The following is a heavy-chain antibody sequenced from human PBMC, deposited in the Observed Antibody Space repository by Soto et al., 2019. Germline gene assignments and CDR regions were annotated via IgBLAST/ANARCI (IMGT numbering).Heavy chain of an antibody. D-gene: IGHD3-22*01. CDR2: IYWDDDK. J-gene: IGHJ4*02. CDR3: AHQHHRDSRGAFDY. Sequence: QITLKESGPTLVKPTQTLTLTCTFSGFALSTRGVGVGWIRQPPGKAPEWLALIYWDDDKRYSPSLRSRLTVTKDTSENQVVHTMTDMNPVDTGTYFCAHQHHRDSRGAFDYWGQGTLVTVSS. CDR1: GFALSTRGVG. V-gene: IGHV2-5*02.